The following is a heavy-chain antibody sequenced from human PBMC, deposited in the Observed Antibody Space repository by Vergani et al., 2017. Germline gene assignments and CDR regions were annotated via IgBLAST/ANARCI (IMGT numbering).Heavy chain of an antibody. CDR2: IRHDGIT. J-gene: IGHJ4*02. V-gene: IGHV4-39*07. CDR3: AREGYCTNGVCFTLFDV. D-gene: IGHD2-8*01. Sequence: QVQLQESGPGLVKPSQTLSLTCSVSGDSISSGVYYWWTWIRQPPGKGLEWIGEIRHDGITHYSPSLKSRVTISIDTSTHQFSLNLRSVTAADTAVYYCAREGYCTNGVCFTLFDVWGQGALVTVSS. CDR1: GDSISSGVYYW.